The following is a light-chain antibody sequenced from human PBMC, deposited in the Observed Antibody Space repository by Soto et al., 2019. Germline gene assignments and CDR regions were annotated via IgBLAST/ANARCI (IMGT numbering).Light chain of an antibody. V-gene: IGKV3-11*01. CDR1: QSVSSY. CDR2: DAS. Sequence: IVLTQSPATLSLSPGERATLSCRASQSVSSYLAWYQQKPGQAPRLLIYDASNRATGIPARVSGRGAGTDCTLTISRLEPEDCAIYECQQRSNWPITVGQGTRLEIK. CDR3: QQRSNWPIT. J-gene: IGKJ5*01.